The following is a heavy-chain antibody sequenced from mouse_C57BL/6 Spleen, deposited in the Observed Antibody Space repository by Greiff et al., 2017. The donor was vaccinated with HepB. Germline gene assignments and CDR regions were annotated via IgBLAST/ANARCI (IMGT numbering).Heavy chain of an antibody. Sequence: QVQLQQPGAELVMPGASVKLSCKASGYTFTSYWMHWVKQRPGQGLEWIGEIDPSDSYTNYNQKFKGKSTLTVDKSSSTAYMQLSSLTSEDSAVYYCARELVMDYWGQGTSVTVSS. CDR3: ARELVMDY. CDR2: IDPSDSYT. CDR1: GYTFTSYW. V-gene: IGHV1-69*01. J-gene: IGHJ4*01.